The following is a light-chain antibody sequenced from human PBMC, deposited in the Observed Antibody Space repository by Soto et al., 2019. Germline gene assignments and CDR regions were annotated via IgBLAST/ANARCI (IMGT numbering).Light chain of an antibody. CDR3: QQYESSLGLT. V-gene: IGKV3-20*01. CDR2: GPS. J-gene: IGKJ4*01. CDR1: QSVSSSY. Sequence: EIVLTQSPGTLSLSPGERATLSCRASQSVSSSYLAWYQQKPGQAPRLLIYGPSSRATGIPDRFSGSGSGTDFTLTISRLEPEDFAVYYCQQYESSLGLTFGGGTKVEIK.